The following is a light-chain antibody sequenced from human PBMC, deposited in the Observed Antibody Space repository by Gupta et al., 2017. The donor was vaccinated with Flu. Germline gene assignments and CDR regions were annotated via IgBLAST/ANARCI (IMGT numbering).Light chain of an antibody. V-gene: IGKV3-11*01. CDR1: HVARSY. Sequence: RAPLSSPPEKSAPPSSSAKHVARSYLAWYQQTPGQGPRLLIYDVSNRATGIPARFSGSGSGTDFTLTITSLEPEDSAVYYCQQGGNWLWTFGQGTKVDIK. CDR2: DVS. CDR3: QQGGNWLWT. J-gene: IGKJ1*01.